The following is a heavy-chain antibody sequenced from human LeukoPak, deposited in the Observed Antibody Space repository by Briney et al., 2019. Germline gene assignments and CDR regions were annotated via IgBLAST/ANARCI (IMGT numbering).Heavy chain of an antibody. V-gene: IGHV3-48*04. D-gene: IGHD3-22*01. CDR1: GFTFSSYS. J-gene: IGHJ4*02. CDR3: AREYYDSSGYQPYYFDY. CDR2: ISSSSSTI. Sequence: GGSLRLSCAASGFTFSSYSMNWVRQAPGKGLEWVSYISSSSSTIYYADSVKGRFTISRDNAKNSLYLQMNSLRAEDTAVYYCAREYYDSSGYQPYYFDYWGQGTLVTVSS.